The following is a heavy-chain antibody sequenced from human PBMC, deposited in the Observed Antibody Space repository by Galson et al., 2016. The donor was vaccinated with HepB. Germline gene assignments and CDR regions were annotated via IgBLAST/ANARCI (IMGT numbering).Heavy chain of an antibody. CDR1: GFTVSSYS. V-gene: IGHV3-21*01. D-gene: IGHD6-19*01. CDR2: ITSSGRNI. CDR3: ARLSLVVGGTIDY. Sequence: SLRLSCAASGFTVSSYSMNWVRQAPGRGLEWLSAITSSGRNIYYADSVKGRFTISRDNAKNSLYLQMNSLRAEDTAVYYCARLSLVVGGTIDYWGQGTLVTVSS. J-gene: IGHJ4*02.